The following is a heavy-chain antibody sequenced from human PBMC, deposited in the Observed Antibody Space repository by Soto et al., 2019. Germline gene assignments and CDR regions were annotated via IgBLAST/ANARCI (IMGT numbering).Heavy chain of an antibody. J-gene: IGHJ2*01. CDR3: ARGLTGFDWYFEL. V-gene: IGHV3-53*04. CDR2: IYSGGST. CDR1: GFTVSSNY. Sequence: GGSLRLSCAASGFTVSSNYMSWVRQAPGKGLEWVSVIYSGGSTYYADSVKGRFTISRHNSKNTMYHQMNSVRAEETAVYYCARGLTGFDWYFELWGRGTLVTVSS. D-gene: IGHD7-27*01.